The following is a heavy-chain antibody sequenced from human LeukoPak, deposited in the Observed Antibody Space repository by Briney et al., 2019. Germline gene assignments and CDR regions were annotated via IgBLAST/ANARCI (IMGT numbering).Heavy chain of an antibody. D-gene: IGHD3-10*01. J-gene: IGHJ6*04. CDR1: GFTFSSYE. V-gene: IGHV3-33*08. CDR3: ARESLLLWFGEPNNNYGMDV. Sequence: GGSLRLSCAASGFTFSSYEMNWVRQAPGKGLEWVAVIWYDGSNKYYADSVKGRFTISRDNSKNTLYLQMNSLRAEDTAVYYCARESLLLWFGEPNNNYGMDVWGKGTTVTVSS. CDR2: IWYDGSNK.